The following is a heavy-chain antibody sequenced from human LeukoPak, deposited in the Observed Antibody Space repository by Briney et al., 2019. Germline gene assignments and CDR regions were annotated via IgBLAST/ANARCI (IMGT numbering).Heavy chain of an antibody. J-gene: IGHJ6*03. CDR1: GFTFSSYG. CDR2: IWYDGSNK. CDR3: ASDSHDYYYYYMDV. V-gene: IGHV3-33*01. Sequence: GGSLRLSCAASGFTFSSYGMHWVRQAPGKGLEWVAVIWYDGSNKYYADSVKGRFTISGDNSKNTLYLQMNSLRAEDTAVYYCASDSHDYYYYYMDVWGKGTTVTVSS.